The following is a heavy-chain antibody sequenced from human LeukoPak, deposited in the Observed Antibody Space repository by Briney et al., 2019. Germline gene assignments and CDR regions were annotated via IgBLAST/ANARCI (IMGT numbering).Heavy chain of an antibody. Sequence: RIYPNSGDTNYAQKFQGRVTITRETAIGTVYMDFSSLRSDDTAVYYCARDQHTSAYYYFDYWGQGTLVTVSS. D-gene: IGHD3-22*01. CDR3: ARDQHTSAYYYFDY. J-gene: IGHJ4*02. V-gene: IGHV1-2*06. CDR2: IYPNSGDT.